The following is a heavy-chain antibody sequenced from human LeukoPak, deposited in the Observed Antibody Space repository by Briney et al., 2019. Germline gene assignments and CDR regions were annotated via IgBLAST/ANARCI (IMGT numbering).Heavy chain of an antibody. D-gene: IGHD3-9*01. CDR2: IYYRSKWYS. Sequence: SQTLSLTCAISGDSFSGNRATWNWLRQSPSRGLEWLGRIYYRSKWYSDYAVSVKGRITINPDTSKNQFSLLLNSVTPEDTAVYFCGRAEHDWGSDYWGQGTLVTVSS. V-gene: IGHV6-1*01. CDR1: GDSFSGNRAT. CDR3: GRAEHDWGSDY. J-gene: IGHJ4*02.